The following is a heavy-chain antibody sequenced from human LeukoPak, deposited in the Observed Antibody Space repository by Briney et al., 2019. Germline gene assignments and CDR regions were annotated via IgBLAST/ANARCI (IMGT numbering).Heavy chain of an antibody. D-gene: IGHD4-23*01. Sequence: PSETLSLTCTVSGGSISSYYWSWIRQPAGKGLEWIGRIYTSGSTNYNPSLKSRVTMSVDTSKNQFSLKLSSVTAAGTAVYYCARDLPYYDYGGNSAFDYWGQGTLVTVSS. J-gene: IGHJ4*02. CDR1: GGSISSYY. CDR2: IYTSGST. V-gene: IGHV4-4*07. CDR3: ARDLPYYDYGGNSAFDY.